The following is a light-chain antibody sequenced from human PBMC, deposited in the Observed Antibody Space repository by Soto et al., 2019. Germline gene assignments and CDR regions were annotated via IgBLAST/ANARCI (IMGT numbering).Light chain of an antibody. J-gene: IGKJ1*01. Sequence: EMVLTQSPATLSSFPGDRVTLSCRASQYINTRLAWYQHRPRQAPTLLLYQTSTRAAGIPARFSASGSGTDFTLTISDVQDEDFAVYYCHQRQSWPRTFGQGTKVDIK. CDR1: QYINTR. CDR3: HQRQSWPRT. CDR2: QTS. V-gene: IGKV3-11*01.